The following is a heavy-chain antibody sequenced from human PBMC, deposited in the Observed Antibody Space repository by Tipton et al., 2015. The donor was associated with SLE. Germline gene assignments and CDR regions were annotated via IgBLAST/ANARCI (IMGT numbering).Heavy chain of an antibody. D-gene: IGHD3-16*02. J-gene: IGHJ4*02. CDR3: ASRSRGDPWADFDN. V-gene: IGHV4-59*11. CDR2: IYYSGST. CDR1: GGSISSHY. Sequence: TLSLTCTVSGGSISSHYWSWIRQPPGKGLEWIGYIYYSGSTNYNPSLKSRVTISVDTSKNQFSLRLSSVTAADTAVYYCASRSRGDPWADFDNWGQGTLVTVSS.